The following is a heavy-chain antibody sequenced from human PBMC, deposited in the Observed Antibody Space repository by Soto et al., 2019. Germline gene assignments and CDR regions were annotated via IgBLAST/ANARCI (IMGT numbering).Heavy chain of an antibody. D-gene: IGHD6-13*01. CDR2: MNPNSGNT. CDR1: GYTFTSYD. CDR3: ARGSKAAAGTKRDALDI. J-gene: IGHJ3*02. Sequence: ASVKVSCKASGYTFTSYDINWVRQATGQGLEWMGWMNPNSGNTGYAQKFQGRVTMTRNTSISTAYMELSSLRSEDTAVYYCARGSKAAAGTKRDALDIWCQGTMVTVS. V-gene: IGHV1-8*01.